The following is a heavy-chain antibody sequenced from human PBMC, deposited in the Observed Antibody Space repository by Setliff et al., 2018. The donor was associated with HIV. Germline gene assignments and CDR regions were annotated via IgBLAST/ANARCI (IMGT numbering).Heavy chain of an antibody. Sequence: SETLSLTCTVSGGSISSTSYYWGWIRQPPGKGLEWIGNIYYSGGTDYHPSLKSRVTISVDTSKNQFSLRLTSVTAADTAMYYCARHDFWSGYHNWFDPWGQGTLVTVSS. CDR1: GGSISSTSYY. J-gene: IGHJ5*02. CDR2: IYYSGGT. CDR3: ARHDFWSGYHNWFDP. D-gene: IGHD3-3*01. V-gene: IGHV4-39*01.